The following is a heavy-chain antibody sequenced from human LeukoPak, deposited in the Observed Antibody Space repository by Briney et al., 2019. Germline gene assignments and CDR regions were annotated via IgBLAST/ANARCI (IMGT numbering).Heavy chain of an antibody. D-gene: IGHD6-6*01. J-gene: IGHJ4*02. Sequence: PGGSLRLSCAASGFTFSSVWLSWVRQAPGKGLEWVANIKPDGSERDYVGSVKGRFTISRDNTKNSLYLQMNTLRAEDTAVYYCAGGQQLGYWGQGTLVTVSS. CDR3: AGGQQLGY. V-gene: IGHV3-7*05. CDR2: IKPDGSER. CDR1: GFTFSSVW.